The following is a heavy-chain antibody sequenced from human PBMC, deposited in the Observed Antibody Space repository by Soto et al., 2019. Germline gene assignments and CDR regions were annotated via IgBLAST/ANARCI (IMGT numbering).Heavy chain of an antibody. Sequence: QVQLQESGPGLVKPSETLSLTCTVSGGSISSYYWSWIRQPPGKGLEWIGYIYYSGSTNYNPSLKSRVTISVDTSKNQFSLKLSSVTAADTAVYYCARLVSGSYDYWGQGTLVTVSS. CDR2: IYYSGST. V-gene: IGHV4-59*08. CDR3: ARLVSGSYDY. J-gene: IGHJ4*02. D-gene: IGHD1-26*01. CDR1: GGSISSYY.